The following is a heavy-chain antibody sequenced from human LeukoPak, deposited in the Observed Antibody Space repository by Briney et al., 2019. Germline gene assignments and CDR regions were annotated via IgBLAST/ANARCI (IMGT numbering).Heavy chain of an antibody. CDR2: ISGSGDST. D-gene: IGHD3-10*01. V-gene: IGHV3-23*01. J-gene: IGHJ4*02. CDR3: AKDLRDVLLWFGEFDY. CDR1: GFTFSSYA. Sequence: GGSLRLSCAASGFTFSSYAMSWVRQAPGKGLEWVSTISGSGDSTYYADSVKGRFTISRDNSKDTLYLQMNSLRAEDTAVYYCAKDLRDVLLWFGEFDYWGQGTLVTVSS.